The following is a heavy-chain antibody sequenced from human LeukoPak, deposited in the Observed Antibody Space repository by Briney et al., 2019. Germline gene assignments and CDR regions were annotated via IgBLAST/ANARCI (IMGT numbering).Heavy chain of an antibody. J-gene: IGHJ4*02. CDR1: GGSFSGYY. D-gene: IGHD3-3*01. V-gene: IGHV4-34*01. CDR3: ARTLPDYDFWSGYYDY. Sequence: PSETLSLTCAVYGGSFSGYYWSWIRQPPGKGLEWIGEINHSGSTNYNPSLKSRVTISVDTSKNQFSLKLSSVTAADTAVYYCARTLPDYDFWSGYYDYWGQGTLVTVSS. CDR2: INHSGST.